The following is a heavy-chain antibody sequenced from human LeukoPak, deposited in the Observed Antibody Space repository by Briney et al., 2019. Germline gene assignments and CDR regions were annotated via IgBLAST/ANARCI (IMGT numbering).Heavy chain of an antibody. D-gene: IGHD6-13*01. CDR1: GFTFSRYW. J-gene: IGHJ4*02. CDR3: AKGMAAAGYGY. V-gene: IGHV3-74*01. CDR2: INTDGSTT. Sequence: PGGSLRLSCAASGFTFSRYWMHWVRQAPGKGLVWVSRINTDGSTTSYADSVRGRFTISRDNSKNTLYLQMNSLRAEDTAVYYCAKGMAAAGYGYWGQGTLVTVSS.